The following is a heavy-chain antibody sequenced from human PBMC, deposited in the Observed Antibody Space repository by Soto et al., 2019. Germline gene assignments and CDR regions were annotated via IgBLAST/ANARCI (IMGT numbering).Heavy chain of an antibody. D-gene: IGHD4-4*01. J-gene: IGHJ4*02. Sequence: QVQLQESGRRLVKPSGTLSLTCTVSGGSISSNNWWTWVRQPPGKGLEWIGEIYHSGDTNYKPSLETRVSISVDKSKNQISLRLNSVTAADTAVYYCARETYSNYGGWIDFWGQGALVTVSS. CDR1: GGSISSNNW. CDR3: ARETYSNYGGWIDF. V-gene: IGHV4-4*02. CDR2: IYHSGDT.